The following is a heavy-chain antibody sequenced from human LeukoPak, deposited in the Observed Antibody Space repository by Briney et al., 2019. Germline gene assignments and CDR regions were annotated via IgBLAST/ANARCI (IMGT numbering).Heavy chain of an antibody. D-gene: IGHD3-10*01. Sequence: SETLSLTCTVSGGPFTSYHWSWIRQPAGEGPEWIRHIDTSGTTNYNPSLKSRVTMSTDTSKNQFSLKLSSVTAADTATYYCARDAKYYYGSRTFFFFEYWGQGTLLTVSS. J-gene: IGHJ4*02. V-gene: IGHV4-4*07. CDR1: GGPFTSYH. CDR3: ARDAKYYYGSRTFFFFEY. CDR2: IDTSGTT.